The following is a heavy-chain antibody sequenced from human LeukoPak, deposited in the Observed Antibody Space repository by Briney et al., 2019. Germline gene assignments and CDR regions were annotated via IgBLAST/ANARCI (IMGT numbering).Heavy chain of an antibody. V-gene: IGHV3-21*01. D-gene: IGHD2-2*01. CDR3: TSRYCTTTNCYSFDY. CDR1: GFSFNTYS. J-gene: IGHJ3*01. CDR2: ISSTSAHM. Sequence: PGGSLRLSCAASGFSFNTYSMNWVRQAPGKGLEWVSSISSTSAHMFYADSVKGRFSISRDNAKNSLFLQMNSLRVEDTAVYYCTSRYCTTTNCYSFDYWGHGTLVTVSS.